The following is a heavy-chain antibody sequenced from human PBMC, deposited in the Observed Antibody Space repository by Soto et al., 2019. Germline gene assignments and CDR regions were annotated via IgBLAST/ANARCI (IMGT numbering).Heavy chain of an antibody. J-gene: IGHJ4*02. Sequence: ASVKVSCKVSGYTLTELSMHWVRQAPGKGLEWMGGFDPEDGETIYAQKFQGRVTMTEDTSTDTAYMELSSLRSEDTAVYYCATVGIAVAGTEGFDYWGQGTLVTVSS. D-gene: IGHD6-19*01. CDR2: FDPEDGET. CDR3: ATVGIAVAGTEGFDY. CDR1: GYTLTELS. V-gene: IGHV1-24*01.